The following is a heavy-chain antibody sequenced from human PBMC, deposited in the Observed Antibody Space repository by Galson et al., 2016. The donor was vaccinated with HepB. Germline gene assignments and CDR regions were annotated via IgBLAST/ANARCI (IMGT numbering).Heavy chain of an antibody. CDR3: ARTSYCGGDCRAYDY. CDR2: ISHSGSAT. J-gene: IGHJ4*02. D-gene: IGHD2-21*02. Sequence: SLRLSCAASGFTFSSYSMTWVRQAPGKGLEWVSIISHSGSATYYADSVKGRFTISRDNSKSTLYLQMNSLRVDDTAMYYCARTSYCGGDCRAYDYWGQGTLVTVSS. V-gene: IGHV3-23*01. CDR1: GFTFSSYS.